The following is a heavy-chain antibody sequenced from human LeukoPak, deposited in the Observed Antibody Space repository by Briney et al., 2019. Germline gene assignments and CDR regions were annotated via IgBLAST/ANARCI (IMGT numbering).Heavy chain of an antibody. J-gene: IGHJ4*02. CDR2: IIPILGIA. V-gene: IGHV1-69*04. CDR3: ARDRLQGLLDFDY. CDR1: GGTFSSYA. D-gene: IGHD6-25*01. Sequence: ASVKVSCKASGGTFSSYAISWVRQAPGQGLEWMGRIIPILGIASYAQKFQGRVTITADKSTSTVYMELSSLRSEDTAVYYCARDRLQGLLDFDYWGQGTLVTVSS.